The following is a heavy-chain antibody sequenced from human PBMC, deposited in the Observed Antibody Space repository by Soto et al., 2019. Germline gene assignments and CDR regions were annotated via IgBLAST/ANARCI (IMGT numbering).Heavy chain of an antibody. J-gene: IGHJ6*02. CDR1: GYTFSRYG. CDR3: AKNGQPPYYYYGLDV. CDR2: ISGYNGDT. V-gene: IGHV1-18*01. Sequence: ASVKVSCKGAGYTFSRYGISWVRQAPGQGLEWMGWISGYNGDTNYAQKFQDRVSMTIDTSTGAAYMELRSLTSDDTAIYYCAKNGQPPYYYYGLDVWG. D-gene: IGHD2-8*01.